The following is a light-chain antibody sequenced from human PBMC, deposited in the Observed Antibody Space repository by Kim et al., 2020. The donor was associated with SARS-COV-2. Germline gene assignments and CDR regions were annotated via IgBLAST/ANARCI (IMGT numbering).Light chain of an antibody. Sequence: EIVMTQSPATLSLSPGERATLSCRASQSVSRNLACYQQKPGQAPRLLIYGASTRATGIPARFSGSGSGTEFTLTISSLQSEDFAVYYCKQYNNWPAGTFGQGTKVDIK. V-gene: IGKV3-15*01. CDR1: QSVSRN. CDR2: GAS. J-gene: IGKJ1*01. CDR3: KQYNNWPAGT.